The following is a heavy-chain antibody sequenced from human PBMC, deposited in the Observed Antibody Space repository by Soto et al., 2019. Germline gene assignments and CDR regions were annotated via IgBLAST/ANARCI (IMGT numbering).Heavy chain of an antibody. CDR2: INSDGSST. Sequence: GGSLRLSCAASGFTFSSYWMHWVRQAPGKGLVWVSRINSDGSSTSYADSVKGRFTISRDNAKNTLYLQMNSLRAEDTAVYYCAKGGDFWSGPPQFYMDVWGKGTTVTVSS. CDR3: AKGGDFWSGPPQFYMDV. CDR1: GFTFSSYW. V-gene: IGHV3-74*01. D-gene: IGHD3-3*01. J-gene: IGHJ6*03.